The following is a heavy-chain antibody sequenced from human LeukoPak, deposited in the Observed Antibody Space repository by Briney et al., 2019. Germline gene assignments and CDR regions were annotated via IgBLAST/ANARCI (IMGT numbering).Heavy chain of an antibody. V-gene: IGHV3-15*01. CDR2: SKSKTDGGTT. CDR1: GFTFSNAW. J-gene: IGHJ4*02. CDR3: TTDLLHGGWLDH. Sequence: GGSLRLSCAASGFTFSNAWMSWVRQAQGKGLEWVGRSKSKTDGGTTDYAAPVKGRFTISRDDSKNTLYLQMNSLKTEDTAVYYCTTDLLHGGWLDHWGQGTLGTVSS. D-gene: IGHD6-19*01.